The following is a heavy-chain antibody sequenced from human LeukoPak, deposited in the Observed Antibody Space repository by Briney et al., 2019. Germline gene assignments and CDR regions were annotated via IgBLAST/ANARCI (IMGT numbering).Heavy chain of an antibody. CDR3: ARQSLRYFDWDY. CDR2: IDPSDSYT. V-gene: IGHV5-10-1*04. J-gene: IGHJ4*02. CDR1: GYSFTSYW. D-gene: IGHD3-9*01. Sequence: GESLKISCKGSGYSFTSYWINWVRQMPGKGLEWMGMIDPSDSYTNYSPSFQGQVTISADKSISTAYLQWSSLKASDTAMYYCARQSLRYFDWDYWGQGTLVTVSS.